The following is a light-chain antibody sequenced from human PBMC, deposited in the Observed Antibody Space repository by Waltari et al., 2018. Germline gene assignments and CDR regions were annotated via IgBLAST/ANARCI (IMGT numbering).Light chain of an antibody. V-gene: IGLV9-49*01. CDR1: SGHSNYK. CDR2: VGTGGIVG. J-gene: IGLJ2*01. CDR3: GADHGSGSNFAVV. Sequence: QPVLTQPPSASASLGASVTPPCTRSSGHSNYKVAWYHPRPGKGPRFVMRVGTGGIVGSKGDGIPDRFSVLGSGLNRYLTIKNIQEEDESDYHCGADHGSGSNFAVVFGGGTKLTVL.